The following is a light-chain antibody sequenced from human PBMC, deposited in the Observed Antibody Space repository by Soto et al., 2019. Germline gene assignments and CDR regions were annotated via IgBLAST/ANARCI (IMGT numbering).Light chain of an antibody. V-gene: IGKV3-20*01. CDR1: QTVIHNH. CDR3: QQHGTSPIT. CDR2: GAS. J-gene: IGKJ5*01. Sequence: EIVLTQSPDTLSLSPGERATLSCRASQTVIHNHLAWHQQKPGQTPRLLVYGASSRATGIPDRFSGSGSGTDFTLTISRLETEDFAVYYCQQHGTSPITFGQWTRLEIK.